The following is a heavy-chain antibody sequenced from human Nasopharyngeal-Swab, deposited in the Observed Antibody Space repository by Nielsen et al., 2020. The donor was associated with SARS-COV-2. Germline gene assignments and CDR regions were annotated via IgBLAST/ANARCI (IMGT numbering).Heavy chain of an antibody. D-gene: IGHD2-15*01. CDR2: IRSKGNNYAT. V-gene: IGHV3-73*01. J-gene: IGHJ4*02. Sequence: GESLKISCAASGFTFSDSAIHWVRQASGAGLEWVARIRSKGNNYATAYSASVKGRFIIFRDDPTNTAYLQMNSLKTEDTAMYYCTRCGGGCYSGRDYWCQGTLVTVSS. CDR1: GFTFSDSA. CDR3: TRCGGGCYSGRDY.